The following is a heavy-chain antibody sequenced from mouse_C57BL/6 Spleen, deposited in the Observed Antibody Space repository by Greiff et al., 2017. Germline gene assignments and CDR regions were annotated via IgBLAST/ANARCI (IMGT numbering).Heavy chain of an antibody. J-gene: IGHJ3*01. D-gene: IGHD2-4*01. CDR2: IYPGSGST. Sequence: QVQLQPSGAELVKPGASVKMSCKASGYTFTSYWITWVKQRPGQGLEWIGDIYPGSGSTNYNEKFKSKATLTVDTSSSTAYMQLSSLTSEDSAVYYCAREEDYDGAWFAYWGQGTLVTVSA. CDR1: GYTFTSYW. CDR3: AREEDYDGAWFAY. V-gene: IGHV1-55*01.